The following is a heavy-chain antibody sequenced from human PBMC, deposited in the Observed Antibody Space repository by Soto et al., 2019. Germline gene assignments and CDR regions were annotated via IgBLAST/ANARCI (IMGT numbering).Heavy chain of an antibody. CDR3: ARDIRAIAFEY. D-gene: IGHD3-10*01. V-gene: IGHV3-21*02. CDR1: GFTFTNYI. Sequence: EVQLVESGGGLVKPGGSLRLSCVASGFTFTNYIINWVRQAPGKGLEWVSSISSNSRYVYYADSVKGRFTISRDNAKNSVYLQMSSLRAEDTAVYYCARDIRAIAFEYWGQGTLVTVSS. CDR2: ISSNSRYV. J-gene: IGHJ4*02.